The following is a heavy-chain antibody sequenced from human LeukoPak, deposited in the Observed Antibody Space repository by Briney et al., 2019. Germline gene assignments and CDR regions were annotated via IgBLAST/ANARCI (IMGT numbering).Heavy chain of an antibody. CDR1: GFTFSSYA. V-gene: IGHV3-23*01. CDR2: ISGSGGST. D-gene: IGHD2-15*01. CDR3: ARCLCSGGSCYYFDY. Sequence: GGSLRLSCAAPGFTFSSYAMSWVREAPGKGLEWVSAISGSGGSTYYADSVKGRFTISRDNSKNTLYLQMNSLRAEDTAVYYCARCLCSGGSCYYFDYWGQGTLVTVSS. J-gene: IGHJ4*02.